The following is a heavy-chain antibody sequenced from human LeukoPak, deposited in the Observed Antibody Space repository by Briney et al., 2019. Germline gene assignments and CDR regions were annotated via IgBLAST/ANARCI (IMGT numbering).Heavy chain of an antibody. CDR1: GFTFSSYS. D-gene: IGHD3-22*01. CDR3: ARDFGYHDSSADDY. CDR2: ISSSSSTI. Sequence: GGSLRLSCAASGFTFSSYSMNWVRQAPGKGLEWVSYISSSSSTIYYADSVKGRFTISRDNAKNSLYLQMNSLRAEDTAVYYCARDFGYHDSSADDYWGQGTLVTVSS. J-gene: IGHJ4*02. V-gene: IGHV3-48*04.